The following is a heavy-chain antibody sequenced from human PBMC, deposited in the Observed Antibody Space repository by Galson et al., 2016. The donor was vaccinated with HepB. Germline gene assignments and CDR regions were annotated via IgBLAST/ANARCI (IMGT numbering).Heavy chain of an antibody. J-gene: IGHJ4*02. CDR1: GFTFSDYA. D-gene: IGHD5-24*01. Sequence: LRLSCAASGFTFSDYAMSWVRQAPGKGLEWVSLIHNGAGATYSADSVKGRFTISRDNSKNTLYLQMNSLRAEDTALYYCAKVADGLDTSPPIIRSFDYWGQGTLVTVSS. V-gene: IGHV3-23*01. CDR3: AKVADGLDTSPPIIRSFDY. CDR2: IHNGAGAT.